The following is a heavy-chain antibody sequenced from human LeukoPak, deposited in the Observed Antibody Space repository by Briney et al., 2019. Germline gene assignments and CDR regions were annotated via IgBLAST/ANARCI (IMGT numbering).Heavy chain of an antibody. V-gene: IGHV3-21*01. CDR2: ISSSSSYI. CDR3: AREAESMIVVVTINWFDP. CDR1: GFTFSSYS. Sequence: GGSLRLSCAASGFTFSSYSMNWVRQAPGKGLEWVSSISSSSSYIYYADSLKGRFTISRDNAKNSLYLQMNSLRAEDTAVYYCAREAESMIVVVTINWFDPWGQGTLVTVSS. J-gene: IGHJ5*02. D-gene: IGHD3-22*01.